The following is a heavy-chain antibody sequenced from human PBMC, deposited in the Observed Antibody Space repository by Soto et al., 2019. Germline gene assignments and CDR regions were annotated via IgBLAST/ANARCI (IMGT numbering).Heavy chain of an antibody. D-gene: IGHD2-15*01. Sequence: EGILRLSGSASGCTFSSYEMNWVRQAPGKGLEWVSYISSSGSTIYYADSVKGRFTISRDNAKNSLYLQMNSLRAEDTAVYYCARGGGYCSGGSCFTLRLGLTTGFDYGGQGTQVTVSS. CDR2: ISSSGSTI. V-gene: IGHV3-48*03. J-gene: IGHJ4*02. CDR1: GCTFSSYE. CDR3: ARGGGYCSGGSCFTLRLGLTTGFDY.